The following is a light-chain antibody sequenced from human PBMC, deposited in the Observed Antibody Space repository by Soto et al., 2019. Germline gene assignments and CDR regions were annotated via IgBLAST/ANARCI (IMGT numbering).Light chain of an antibody. CDR3: QQYYSPPLT. Sequence: DIVMTQSQDSLAVSLGERATINCKSSQSVLYSSNNKNYLSWYQQKPGQPPKLLIYWASTRESGVPDRFSGSGSGTDFALIISSLQAEDVAVYYGQQYYSPPLTFGGGTKLAIK. CDR2: WAS. CDR1: QSVLYSSNNKNY. V-gene: IGKV4-1*01. J-gene: IGKJ4*01.